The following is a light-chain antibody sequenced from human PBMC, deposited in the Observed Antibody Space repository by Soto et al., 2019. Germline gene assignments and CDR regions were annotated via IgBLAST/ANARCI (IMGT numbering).Light chain of an antibody. V-gene: IGKV3-20*01. CDR3: QQYASSPGT. J-gene: IGKJ1*01. Sequence: EIVLTQSPGTLSLSPGERATLSCRASQSVSSCYLAWYQQKPGQAPRLLIYGASSRATGIPDRFSGSGSVTDFNLTISRLEPEYFAVYYCQQYASSPGTFGQGTNGDIK. CDR2: GAS. CDR1: QSVSSCY.